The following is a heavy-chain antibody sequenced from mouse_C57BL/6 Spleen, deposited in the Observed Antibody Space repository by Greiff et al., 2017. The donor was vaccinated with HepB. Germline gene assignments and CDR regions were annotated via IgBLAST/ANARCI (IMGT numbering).Heavy chain of an antibody. V-gene: IGHV5-12*01. J-gene: IGHJ3*01. CDR1: GFTFSDYY. D-gene: IGHD2-4*01. Sequence: VMLVESGGGLVQPGGSLKLSCAASGFTFSDYYMYWVRQTPEKRLEWVAYISNAGGSTYYPDTVKGRFTISSDNAENTLYLQMSRLKSEDPAMYYCARAIYYDYDGFAYWGQGTLVTVSA. CDR2: ISNAGGST. CDR3: ARAIYYDYDGFAY.